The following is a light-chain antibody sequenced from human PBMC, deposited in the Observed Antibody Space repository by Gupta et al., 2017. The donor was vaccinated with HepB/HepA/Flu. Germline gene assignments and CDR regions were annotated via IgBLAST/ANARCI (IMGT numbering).Light chain of an antibody. V-gene: IGKV3-20*01. CDR3: QQYGSSLSIT. CDR2: GAS. J-gene: IGKJ5*01. Sequence: DIVLTQSPGTLSLYPGERATLSCRASQSVSSSYLAWYQQKPGQAPRLLIYGASSRATGIPDRFSGSGSGTDFTLTISRLEPEDFAVYYCQQYGSSLSITFGQGTRLEIK. CDR1: QSVSSSY.